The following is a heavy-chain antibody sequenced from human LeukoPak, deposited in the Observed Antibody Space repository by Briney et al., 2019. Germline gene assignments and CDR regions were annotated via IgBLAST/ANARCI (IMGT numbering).Heavy chain of an antibody. J-gene: IGHJ4*02. CDR1: GGSISSGSYY. V-gene: IGHV4-61*02. CDR2: IYTNGHT. CDR3: ARVGVGATTVDY. D-gene: IGHD1-26*01. Sequence: PSETLSLTCTASGGSISSGSYYWSWIRQPAGKGLEWIGRIYTNGHTNYNPSLKSRATISADTSKNQFSLNLSSVTAADTAVYYCARVGVGATTVDYWGQGTLVTVPS.